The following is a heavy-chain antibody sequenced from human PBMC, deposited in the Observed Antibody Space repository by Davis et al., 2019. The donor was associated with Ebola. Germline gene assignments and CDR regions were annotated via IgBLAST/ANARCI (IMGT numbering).Heavy chain of an antibody. CDR3: ARGRRAAAGGMDYYYGMDV. V-gene: IGHV1-18*01. D-gene: IGHD6-13*01. CDR2: ISGYTAHT. J-gene: IGHJ6*02. Sequence: ASVKVSCKASGITFSSHVITWVRQAPGQGLEWMGWISGYTAHTYATPSLEGRVTLSTDTSTRTVYMELRSLTSDDTAVYYCARGRRAAAGGMDYYYGMDVWGQGTPVTVSS. CDR1: GITFSSHV.